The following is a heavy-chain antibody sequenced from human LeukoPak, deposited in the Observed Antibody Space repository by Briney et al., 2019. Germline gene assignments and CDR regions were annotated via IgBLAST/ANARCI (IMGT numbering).Heavy chain of an antibody. CDR2: IKQDGSGK. Sequence: GGSLRLSGAASGFTFTDYWMTWVRQAPGKGLEWVANIKQDGSGKYYVDSVKGRFTISRDNAQISLYLQMNSLRAEDTAVYYCARDEPDYWGQGTLVTVSS. J-gene: IGHJ4*02. V-gene: IGHV3-7*01. CDR1: GFTFTDYW. CDR3: ARDEPDY.